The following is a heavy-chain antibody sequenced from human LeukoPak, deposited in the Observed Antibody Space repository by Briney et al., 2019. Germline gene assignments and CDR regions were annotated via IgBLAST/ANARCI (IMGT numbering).Heavy chain of an antibody. V-gene: IGHV1-2*02. CDR3: ARSVAARQGTFHH. J-gene: IGHJ4*02. D-gene: IGHD6-6*01. Sequence: ASVKVSCKASGYTFIGFFIHWVRQAPGQGPEWMGWINPHSGDTSFAQQFQGRVTLTRDTSISTAYLELTSLRSDDTAVYYCARSVAARQGTFHHWGQGTLVTVSS. CDR1: GYTFIGFF. CDR2: INPHSGDT.